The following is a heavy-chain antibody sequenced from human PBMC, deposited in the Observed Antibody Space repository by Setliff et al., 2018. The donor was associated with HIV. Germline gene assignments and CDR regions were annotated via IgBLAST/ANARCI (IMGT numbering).Heavy chain of an antibody. Sequence: PSETLSLTCTVSGASSIYFWGWIRQTPGKGLEWIGEIDEGGATNYNPSLKSRVTVSVDTSKNQFSLEVKSMTAADTAVYYCVIRRKFDWLMRSGPFDDWGQGLLVTVSS. V-gene: IGHV4-59*12. D-gene: IGHD3-9*01. J-gene: IGHJ4*02. CDR2: IDEGGAT. CDR1: GASSIYF. CDR3: VIRRKFDWLMRSGPFDD.